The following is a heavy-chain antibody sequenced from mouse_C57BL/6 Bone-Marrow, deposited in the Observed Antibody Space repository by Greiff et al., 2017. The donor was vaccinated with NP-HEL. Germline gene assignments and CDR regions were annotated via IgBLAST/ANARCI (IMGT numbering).Heavy chain of an antibody. Sequence: VQLQQPGTELVKPGASVKLSCKASGYTFTSYWMHWVKQRPGQGLEWIGNINPSNGGTNYNEKFKSKATLTVDKSSSTAYMQLSSLTSEDSAVYYCARWGYYGLPWFAYWGQGTLVTVSA. CDR3: ARWGYYGLPWFAY. D-gene: IGHD1-1*02. CDR1: GYTFTSYW. J-gene: IGHJ3*01. CDR2: INPSNGGT. V-gene: IGHV1-53*01.